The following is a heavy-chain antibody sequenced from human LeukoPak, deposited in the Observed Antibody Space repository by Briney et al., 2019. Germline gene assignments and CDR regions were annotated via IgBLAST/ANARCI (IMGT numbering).Heavy chain of an antibody. J-gene: IGHJ4*02. CDR1: GYSFTSYW. Sequence: GESLKISCKASGYSFTSYWIGWVRQMPGKGLEWMGIIYPGDSDTRYSPSFQGRVTISADKSISTAYLQWSSLKASDTAMYYCARGARIAARYFDYWGQGTLVTVSS. CDR2: IYPGDSDT. V-gene: IGHV5-51*01. CDR3: ARGARIAARYFDY. D-gene: IGHD6-6*01.